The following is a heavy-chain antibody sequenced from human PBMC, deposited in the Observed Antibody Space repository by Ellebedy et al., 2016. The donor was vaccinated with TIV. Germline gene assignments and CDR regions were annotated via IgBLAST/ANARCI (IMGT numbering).Heavy chain of an antibody. CDR1: GFTFSSYA. Sequence: PGGSLRLSCVASGFTFSSYAMSWVRQAPGKGLEWVSTISAGGGSAYSADSVKGRFSISRDNSRKFLYLQMNSLRVEDKAVYYCAKATAVADYYFDYWGQGTLVTVSS. V-gene: IGHV3-23*01. D-gene: IGHD6-19*01. J-gene: IGHJ4*02. CDR3: AKATAVADYYFDY. CDR2: ISAGGGSA.